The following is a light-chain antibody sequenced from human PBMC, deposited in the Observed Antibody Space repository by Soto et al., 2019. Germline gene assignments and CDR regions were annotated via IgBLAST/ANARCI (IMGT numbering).Light chain of an antibody. Sequence: DIQMTQSPSTLSASVGDRVTITCRASQSNSSWLAWYQHKPGKAPKLLIYDASSLESGVPSRFSGSGSGTEFTLTISSLQPDDFATYYCQQYNSYSRTFGQGTKVEIK. CDR2: DAS. J-gene: IGKJ1*01. CDR3: QQYNSYSRT. V-gene: IGKV1-5*01. CDR1: QSNSSW.